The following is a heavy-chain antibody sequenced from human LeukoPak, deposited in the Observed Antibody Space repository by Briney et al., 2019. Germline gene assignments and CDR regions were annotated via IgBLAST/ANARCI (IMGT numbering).Heavy chain of an antibody. J-gene: IGHJ4*02. CDR2: IDPSDSYT. Sequence: GESLKISCKGSGSSFTSYWISWVRQMPGKGLEWMGRIDPSDSYTNYSPSFQGHVTISADKSISTAYLQWSSLRASDTAMYYCARRQYSSSWYDYWGQGTLVTVSS. V-gene: IGHV5-10-1*01. CDR1: GSSFTSYW. D-gene: IGHD6-13*01. CDR3: ARRQYSSSWYDY.